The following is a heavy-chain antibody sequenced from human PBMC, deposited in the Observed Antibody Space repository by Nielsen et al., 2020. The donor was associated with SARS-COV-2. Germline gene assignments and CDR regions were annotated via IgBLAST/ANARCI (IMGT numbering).Heavy chain of an antibody. Sequence: GGSLRLSCAASGFTFSSYWMHWVRQAPGKGLVWVSRINSDGSSTSYADSVKGRFTISRDNSKNTLYLQMNSLRAEDTAVYYCARDPPEWELGGYFDYWGQGTLVTVSS. CDR3: ARDPPEWELGGYFDY. CDR1: GFTFSSYW. J-gene: IGHJ4*02. V-gene: IGHV3-74*01. D-gene: IGHD1-26*01. CDR2: INSDGSST.